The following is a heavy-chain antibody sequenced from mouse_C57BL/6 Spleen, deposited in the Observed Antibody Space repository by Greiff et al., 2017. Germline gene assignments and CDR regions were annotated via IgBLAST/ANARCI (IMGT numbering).Heavy chain of an antibody. J-gene: IGHJ4*01. CDR2: IYPRSGNT. V-gene: IGHV1-81*01. CDR1: GYTFTSYG. CDR3: ARSGDYYGSSLYYAMDY. Sequence: QVQLQQSGAELARPGASVKLSCKASGYTFTSYGISWVKQRTGQGLEWIGEIYPRSGNTYYNEKFKGKATLTADKSSSTAYMELRSLTSEDSAVYFCARSGDYYGSSLYYAMDYWGQGTSVTVSS. D-gene: IGHD1-1*01.